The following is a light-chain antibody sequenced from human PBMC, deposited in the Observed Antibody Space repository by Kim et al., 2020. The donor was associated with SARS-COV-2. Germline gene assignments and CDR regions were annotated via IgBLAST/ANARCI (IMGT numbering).Light chain of an antibody. V-gene: IGKV3-20*01. Sequence: EIVLTQSPGTLSLSPGERATLSCRASQSVSSSYLAWYQQKPGQAPRLLIYGTSIRATGIPDRFSGSGSGTDFTLTISRLEPEDFAVYYCQHYGSSPLAFGGGTKVDIK. CDR3: QHYGSSPLA. CDR2: GTS. J-gene: IGKJ4*01. CDR1: QSVSSSY.